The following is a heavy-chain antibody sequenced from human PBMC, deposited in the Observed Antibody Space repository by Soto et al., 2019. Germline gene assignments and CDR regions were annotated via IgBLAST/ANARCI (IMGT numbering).Heavy chain of an antibody. CDR3: ARDLYGSGSYYDY. V-gene: IGHV4-30-2*01. CDR2: IYHSGST. J-gene: IGHJ4*02. D-gene: IGHD3-10*01. CDR1: GGSISSGGYS. Sequence: PSETLSLTCAVSGGSISSGGYSWSWIRQPPGKGLEWIGYIYHSGSTYYNPSLKSRVTISVDRSKNQFSLKLSSVTAADTAVYYCARDLYGSGSYYDYWGQGTLVTVSS.